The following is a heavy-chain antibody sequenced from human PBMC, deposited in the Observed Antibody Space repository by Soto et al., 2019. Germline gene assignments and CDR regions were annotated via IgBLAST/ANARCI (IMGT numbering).Heavy chain of an antibody. V-gene: IGHV3-23*01. CDR3: AKVKSYYDSSGLHAFDI. Sequence: GGSLRLSCAASAFTFSSHAMSWVRQAPGKGLEWVSSISVSGVSTYYAESVKGRFTISRDNSKNTLYLQMNSLRAEDTAVYYCAKVKSYYDSSGLHAFDIWGQGTMVTVSS. CDR1: AFTFSSHA. CDR2: ISVSGVST. J-gene: IGHJ3*02. D-gene: IGHD3-22*01.